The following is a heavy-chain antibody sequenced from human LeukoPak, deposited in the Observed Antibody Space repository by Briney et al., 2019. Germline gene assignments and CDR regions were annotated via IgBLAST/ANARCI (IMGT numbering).Heavy chain of an antibody. V-gene: IGHV3-23*01. CDR1: GFIFNKHA. Sequence: GGSLRLSCVASGFIFNKHAMSWVRQAPGKGLEWVSGLSGSGSSTDYADSVKGRFTVSRDNSKNTLFLQMNCLRAEDTAIYYCAKERDYGPADYWGQGTLVTVSS. J-gene: IGHJ4*02. CDR3: AKERDYGPADY. D-gene: IGHD4/OR15-4a*01. CDR2: LSGSGSST.